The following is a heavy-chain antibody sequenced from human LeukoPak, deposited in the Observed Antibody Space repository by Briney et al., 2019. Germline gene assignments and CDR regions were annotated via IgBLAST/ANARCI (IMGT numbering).Heavy chain of an antibody. V-gene: IGHV1-46*01. D-gene: IGHD6-13*01. Sequence: ASVEVSCKASGYTFTSYGLNWVRQAPGQGLEWMGIINPSGGSTSYAQKFQGRVTMTRDTSTSTVYMELSSLRSEGTAVYYCARSIAAVVPPYVPSMDVWGQGTTVTVSS. CDR1: GYTFTSYG. CDR2: INPSGGST. CDR3: ARSIAAVVPPYVPSMDV. J-gene: IGHJ6*02.